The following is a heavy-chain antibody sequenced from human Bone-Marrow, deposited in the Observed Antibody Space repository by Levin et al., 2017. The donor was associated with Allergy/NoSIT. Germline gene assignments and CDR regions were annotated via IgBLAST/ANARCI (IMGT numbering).Heavy chain of an antibody. J-gene: IGHJ4*02. CDR1: GFNFSNYW. Sequence: GGSLRLSCAASGFNFSNYWMHWVRQSAEKGLVWVSRINKDGSETSYPDSVKGRFTVSRDNAKNTLYLHMNSLRAEDTAVYYCARGFSSGWPEFDSWGQGTLVTVSS. CDR3: ARGFSSGWPEFDS. V-gene: IGHV3-74*01. CDR2: INKDGSET. D-gene: IGHD6-19*01.